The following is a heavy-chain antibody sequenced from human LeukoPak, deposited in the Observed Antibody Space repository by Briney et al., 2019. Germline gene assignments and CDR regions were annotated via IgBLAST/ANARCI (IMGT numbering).Heavy chain of an antibody. CDR2: INSNSGGT. V-gene: IGHV1-2*02. Sequence: ASVKVSCKASGYTFTGYYMHWVRQAPGQGLEWMGWINSNSGGTKYAQKFQGRVTMTRDTSINTAYMELSSLRSDDTAVYYCARVWNYHDSSGYLEYFQEWGQGTLVTVSS. CDR3: ARVWNYHDSSGYLEYFQE. J-gene: IGHJ1*01. D-gene: IGHD3-22*01. CDR1: GYTFTGYY.